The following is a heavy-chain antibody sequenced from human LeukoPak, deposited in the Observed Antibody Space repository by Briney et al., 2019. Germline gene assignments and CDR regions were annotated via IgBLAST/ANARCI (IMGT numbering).Heavy chain of an antibody. CDR2: IYTSGST. J-gene: IGHJ3*02. Sequence: PSETLSLTCTVSAGSISSYYWSWIRQPAGKGLEWLGRIYTSGSTNYNPSLKSRVTVSVDTSKNQFSLKLSSVTAADTAVYYCAVCSVTGRAFEIWGQGTMVTVSS. CDR3: AVCSVTGRAFEI. CDR1: AGSISSYY. V-gene: IGHV4-4*07. D-gene: IGHD3-10*02.